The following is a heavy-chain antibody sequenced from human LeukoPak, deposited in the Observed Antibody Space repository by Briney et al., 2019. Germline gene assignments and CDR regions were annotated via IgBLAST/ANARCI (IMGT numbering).Heavy chain of an antibody. CDR1: NGSFSGYY. V-gene: IGHV4-34*01. J-gene: IGHJ4*02. D-gene: IGHD3-10*01. CDR2: INHSGST. Sequence: SETLSLTCGVYNGSFSGYYWSWIRQPPGKGLEWIGEINHSGSTNYNPSLKSRVTISVDTSKNQFSLKLSSVTAADTAVYYCARGRRMVRGVIIANDYWGQGTLVTVSS. CDR3: ARGRRMVRGVIIANDY.